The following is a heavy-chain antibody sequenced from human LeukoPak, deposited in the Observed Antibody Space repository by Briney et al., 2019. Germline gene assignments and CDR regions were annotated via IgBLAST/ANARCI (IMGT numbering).Heavy chain of an antibody. D-gene: IGHD6-13*01. Sequence: SETLSLTCTVSGGSISTYYWHWIRQPPGKGLEWIGYISNSGITTYNPSLKSRVTISVDSSKSQFSLKLNSVTAADTAVYYCARSGGYSSSWSLWGQGTLVTVSS. CDR1: GGSISTYY. J-gene: IGHJ4*02. V-gene: IGHV4-59*01. CDR3: ARSGGYSSSWSL. CDR2: ISNSGIT.